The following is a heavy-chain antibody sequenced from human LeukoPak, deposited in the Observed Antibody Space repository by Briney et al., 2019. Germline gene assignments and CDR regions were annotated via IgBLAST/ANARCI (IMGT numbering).Heavy chain of an antibody. CDR2: ITGSSSST. V-gene: IGHV3-48*02. CDR1: EFTFSSYS. CDR3: ASPHSGYG. J-gene: IGHJ4*02. D-gene: IGHD5-12*01. Sequence: GGSLRLSCAASEFTFSSYSMNWVRQAPGNALEWVSYITGSSSSTKYADSVKGRFTISRDNAKNSLYLQMNSLKDEDTAVYYCASPHSGYGWGQGTLVTVSS.